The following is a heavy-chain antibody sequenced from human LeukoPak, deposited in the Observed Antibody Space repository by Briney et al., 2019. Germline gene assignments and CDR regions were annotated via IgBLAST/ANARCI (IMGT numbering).Heavy chain of an antibody. D-gene: IGHD3-3*01. CDR3: ASHLFGVATNWFDP. CDR1: GYSISSGYY. CDR2: IYHSGST. V-gene: IGHV4-38-2*01. J-gene: IGHJ5*02. Sequence: SETLSLTCAVSGYSISSGYYCGWIRQPPGKGLEWIGSIYHSGSTYYNPSLKSRVTISVDTSKNQFSLKLSSVTAADTAVYYCASHLFGVATNWFDPWGQGTLVTVSS.